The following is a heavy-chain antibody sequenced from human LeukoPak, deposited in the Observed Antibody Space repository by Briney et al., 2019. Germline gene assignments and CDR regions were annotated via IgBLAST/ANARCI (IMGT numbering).Heavy chain of an antibody. D-gene: IGHD3-22*01. J-gene: IGHJ3*02. CDR3: ARPSRTGSGWDAFDI. CDR1: GGSVSNYY. Sequence: PSETLSLTCTVAGGSVSNYYWRWIRQPPGKELEWIGYISYSGSTNYNPSLTSRVTISVDTSKNQFSLNLSSVTAADTAVYYCARPSRTGSGWDAFDIWGQGTMVTVSS. V-gene: IGHV4-59*08. CDR2: ISYSGST.